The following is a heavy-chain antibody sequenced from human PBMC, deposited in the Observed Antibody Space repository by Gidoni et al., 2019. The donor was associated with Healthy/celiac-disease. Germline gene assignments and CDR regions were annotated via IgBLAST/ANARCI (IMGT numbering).Heavy chain of an antibody. CDR1: GYSFTSYW. D-gene: IGHD5-12*01. Sequence: EVQLVQSGAEVKKPGESLKISCTGSGYSFTSYWIGWVRQMPGKGLEWMGIIYPGDSDTRYSPSFQGQVTISADKSISTAYLQWSSLKASDTAMYYCARHTNGIEMATITFSCDYWGQGTLVTVSS. V-gene: IGHV5-51*01. CDR3: ARHTNGIEMATITFSCDY. CDR2: IYPGDSDT. J-gene: IGHJ4*02.